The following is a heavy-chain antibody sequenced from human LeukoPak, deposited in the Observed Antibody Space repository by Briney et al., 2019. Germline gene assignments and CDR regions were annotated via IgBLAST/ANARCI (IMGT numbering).Heavy chain of an antibody. J-gene: IGHJ5*02. V-gene: IGHV7-4-1*02. Sequence: ASVTVSCKASGYTFTSYAMNWVRQAPGQGLEWMGWINTNTGNPTYAQGFAGRFVFSLDTSVSTAYLQISSLKAEDTAVYYCARDPELRYFDWLLDNWFDPWGQGTLVTVSS. CDR1: GYTFTSYA. CDR3: ARDPELRYFDWLLDNWFDP. CDR2: INTNTGNP. D-gene: IGHD3-9*01.